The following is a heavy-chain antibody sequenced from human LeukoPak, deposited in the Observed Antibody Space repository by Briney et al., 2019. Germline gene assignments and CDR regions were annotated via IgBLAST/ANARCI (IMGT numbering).Heavy chain of an antibody. CDR3: ARDDYGGNSFPSY. D-gene: IGHD4-23*01. CDR2: ISWNSGSI. CDR1: GFTFDDYA. Sequence: GGSLRLSCAASGFTFDDYAMHWVRQAPGKGLEWVSGISWNSGSIGYADSVKGRFTISRDNAKNSLYLQMNSLRAEDTAVYYCARDDYGGNSFPSYWGQGTLVTVSS. V-gene: IGHV3-9*01. J-gene: IGHJ4*02.